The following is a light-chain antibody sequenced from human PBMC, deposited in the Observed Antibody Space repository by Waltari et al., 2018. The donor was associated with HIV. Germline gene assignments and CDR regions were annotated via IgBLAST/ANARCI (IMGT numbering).Light chain of an antibody. J-gene: IGKJ5*01. CDR3: QQYDSLPVV. CDR1: QDINHY. CDR2: DAS. V-gene: IGKV1-33*01. Sequence: IQLTPSPSSLSVSVGDTGTITCQASQDINHYLNWYQQKPGKPPKLLMYDASNLEVGVPSRFSGSGSGTHFTFIISSLQPEDIATYYCQQYDSLPVVFGKGTRLEI.